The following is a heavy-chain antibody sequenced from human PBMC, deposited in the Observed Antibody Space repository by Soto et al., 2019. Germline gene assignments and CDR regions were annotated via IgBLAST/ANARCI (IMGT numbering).Heavy chain of an antibody. CDR3: ASSTIFGVVTRYYYYGMDV. CDR2: IYPGDSDT. V-gene: IGHV5-51*01. D-gene: IGHD3-3*01. Sequence: PGESLKISCKVSGYSFTSYWIGWVRQMPGKGLEWMGIIYPGDSDTRYSPSFQGQVTISADKSISTAYLQWSSLKASDTAMYYCASSTIFGVVTRYYYYGMDVWGQGTTVTVSS. CDR1: GYSFTSYW. J-gene: IGHJ6*02.